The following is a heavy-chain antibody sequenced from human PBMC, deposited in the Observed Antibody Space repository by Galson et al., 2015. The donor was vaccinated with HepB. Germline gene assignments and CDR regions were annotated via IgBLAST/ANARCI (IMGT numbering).Heavy chain of an antibody. D-gene: IGHD2-21*01. CDR1: GYTFTNYG. Sequence: SVKVSCKASGYTFTNYGINWVRQAPGQGLEWMGGINPNSGGTNYAQKFQGRVTMTRDTSINTAYMELSSLRFDDTAVYYCAVWPPDGMDVWGQGTTVTVSS. V-gene: IGHV1-2*02. CDR2: INPNSGGT. J-gene: IGHJ6*02. CDR3: AVWPPDGMDV.